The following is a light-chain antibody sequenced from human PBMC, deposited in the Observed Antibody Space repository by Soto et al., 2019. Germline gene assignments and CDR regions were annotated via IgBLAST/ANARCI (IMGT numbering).Light chain of an antibody. Sequence: EIVMTQSPATLSVSPGERSTLSCRASQSVSSNLAWYQQKPGQAPRLLIYGASTRATGIPARFSGSGSGTELPLTISSLQSEYFAVYYCQQYNNWPLYTFGQGTKLEIK. V-gene: IGKV3-15*01. CDR3: QQYNNWPLYT. J-gene: IGKJ2*01. CDR2: GAS. CDR1: QSVSSN.